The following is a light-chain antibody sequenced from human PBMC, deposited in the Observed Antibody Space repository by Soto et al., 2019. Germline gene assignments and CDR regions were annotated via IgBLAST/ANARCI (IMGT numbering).Light chain of an antibody. CDR1: QDISNY. Sequence: DIQMTQSPSSLSASVGDRVTITCQASQDISNYLNWYQQKLGKAPKLLIYDASNLETGVPSRFSGSGSGTDFTFTISSRQPEDIATYYCQQYSHLITCGQGTRLEIK. CDR2: DAS. J-gene: IGKJ5*01. V-gene: IGKV1-33*01. CDR3: QQYSHLIT.